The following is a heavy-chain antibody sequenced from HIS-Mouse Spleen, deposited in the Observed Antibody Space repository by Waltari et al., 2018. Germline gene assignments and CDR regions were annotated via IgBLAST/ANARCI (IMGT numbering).Heavy chain of an antibody. D-gene: IGHD1-7*01. J-gene: IGHJ4*02. CDR3: AKVSTGNSRIDY. Sequence: EVQLLESGGGLVQPGGSLRLSCAASGFTFSSYAMSWVRQAPGKGLEWVSAISGMGGSTYYADSVKGRFTISRDNSKNTLYLQMNSLRAEDTAVYYCAKVSTGNSRIDYWGQGTLVTVSS. V-gene: IGHV3-23*01. CDR2: ISGMGGST. CDR1: GFTFSSYA.